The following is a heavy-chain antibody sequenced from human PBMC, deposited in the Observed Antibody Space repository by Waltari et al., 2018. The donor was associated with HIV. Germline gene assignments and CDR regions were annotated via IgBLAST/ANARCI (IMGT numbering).Heavy chain of an antibody. V-gene: IGHV5-51*01. CDR2: IEPDDADT. D-gene: IGHD6-6*01. CDR3: ARHRLGRSWFDP. CDR1: GVTFTNYW. Sequence: EVQLEQSGAEVKKPGESLKISCKAPGVTFTNYWIAWGRQTPGKGREWMGIIEPDDADTRHSPSFEGHVTISADKSTTTAYLQLTSLRASDSGIYYCARHRLGRSWFDPWGQGTLVTVAS. J-gene: IGHJ5*02.